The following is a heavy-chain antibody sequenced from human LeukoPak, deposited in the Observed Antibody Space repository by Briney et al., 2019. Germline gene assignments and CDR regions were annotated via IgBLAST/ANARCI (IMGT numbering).Heavy chain of an antibody. V-gene: IGHV4-4*07. CDR3: ASEERLEWSPDYYYCYMDV. CDR1: GGSISSYY. CDR2: IYTSGST. Sequence: SETLSLTCTVSGGSISSYYWSWIRQPAGKGLEWIGRIYTSGSTNYNPSLKSRVTMSVDTSKNQFSLKLSSVTAADTAVYYCASEERLEWSPDYYYCYMDVWGKGTTVTVSS. D-gene: IGHD3-3*01. J-gene: IGHJ6*03.